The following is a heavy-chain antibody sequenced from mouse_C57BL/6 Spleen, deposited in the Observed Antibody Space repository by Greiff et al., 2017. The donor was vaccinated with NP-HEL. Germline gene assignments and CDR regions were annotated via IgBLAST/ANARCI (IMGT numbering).Heavy chain of an antibody. V-gene: IGHV1-53*01. Sequence: QVQLQQPGTELVKPGASVKLYCKASGYTFTSYWMHWVKQRPGQGLEWIGNINPSNGGTNYNEKFKSKATLTVDKSSSTAYMQLSSLTSEDSAVYYCARERSHYYAMDYWGQGTSVTVSS. D-gene: IGHD6-2*01. J-gene: IGHJ4*01. CDR1: GYTFTSYW. CDR3: ARERSHYYAMDY. CDR2: INPSNGGT.